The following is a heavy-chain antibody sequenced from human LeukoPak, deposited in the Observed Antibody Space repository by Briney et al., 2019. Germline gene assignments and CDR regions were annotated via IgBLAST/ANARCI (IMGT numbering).Heavy chain of an antibody. CDR1: GFTFSDYY. D-gene: IGHD3-22*01. CDR2: ISSSGSTI. CDR3: AREEEAYYYDSSGGDY. Sequence: PGGSLRLSCAASGFTFSDYYMSWIRQAPGKGLEWVSYISSSGSTIYYADSVKGRFTISRDNAKNSLYLQMNSLRAEDTAVYYCAREEEAYYYDSSGGDYWGQGTLVTVSS. V-gene: IGHV3-11*01. J-gene: IGHJ4*02.